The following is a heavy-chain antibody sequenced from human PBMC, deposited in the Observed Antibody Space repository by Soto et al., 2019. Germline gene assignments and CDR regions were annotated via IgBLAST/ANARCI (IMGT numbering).Heavy chain of an antibody. D-gene: IGHD2-15*01. V-gene: IGHV2-5*01. CDR3: ARILGQHAYGMDV. Sequence: GSGPYAGEPTQTLTLTCTFSGFSLSTSGVGVGWIRQPPGEALEWLALIYWNDDKRYSPSLDSGITITKDTSKTQVVLTMTNMDPVDTATYYCARILGQHAYGMDVWGQGTTVTVSS. CDR1: GFSLSTSGVG. CDR2: IYWNDDK. J-gene: IGHJ6*02.